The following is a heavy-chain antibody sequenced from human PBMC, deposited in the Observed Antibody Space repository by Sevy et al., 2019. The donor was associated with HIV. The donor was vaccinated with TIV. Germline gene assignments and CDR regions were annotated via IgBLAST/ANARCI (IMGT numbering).Heavy chain of an antibody. D-gene: IGHD2-2*01. CDR1: GFTFSSYA. CDR2: ISGSGGST. V-gene: IGHV3-23*01. J-gene: IGHJ3*02. CDR3: AKDYCSSTSCYFGSFDAFDI. Sequence: GRSLRLSCAASGFTFSSYAMSWVRQAPGKGLEWVSAISGSGGSTYYADSVKGRFTISRDNSKNTLYLQMNSLRAEDTAVYYCAKDYCSSTSCYFGSFDAFDIWGQGTMVTVSS.